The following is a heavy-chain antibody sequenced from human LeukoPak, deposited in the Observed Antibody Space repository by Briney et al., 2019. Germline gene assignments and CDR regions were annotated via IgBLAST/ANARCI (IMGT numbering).Heavy chain of an antibody. CDR3: ARGVTIFGVNWFDP. V-gene: IGHV4-59*12. Sequence: SETLSLTCTVSGGSISGYYWTWVRQPPGKGLEWIGQIHYSGRADYNPSLKSRITISVDTSKNQFSLKLSSVTAADTAVYYCARGVTIFGVNWFDPWGQGTLVTVSS. J-gene: IGHJ5*02. D-gene: IGHD3-3*01. CDR1: GGSISGYY. CDR2: IHYSGRA.